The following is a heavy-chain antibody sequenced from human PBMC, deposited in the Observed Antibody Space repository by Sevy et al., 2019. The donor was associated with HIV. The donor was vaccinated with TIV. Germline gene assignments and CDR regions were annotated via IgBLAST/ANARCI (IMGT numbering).Heavy chain of an antibody. J-gene: IGHJ3*01. V-gene: IGHV3-30-3*01. CDR3: VREPTILPRGAFDF. D-gene: IGHD1-26*01. Sequence: GGSLRLSCAASGFTFSSYPMHWVRQAPGKGLEWVSFISFDGTDKYYADSVKGRFTITRDNSKNTLFLQMNSLRADDTGFYYCVREPTILPRGAFDFWGQGTMVTVSS. CDR1: GFTFSSYP. CDR2: ISFDGTDK.